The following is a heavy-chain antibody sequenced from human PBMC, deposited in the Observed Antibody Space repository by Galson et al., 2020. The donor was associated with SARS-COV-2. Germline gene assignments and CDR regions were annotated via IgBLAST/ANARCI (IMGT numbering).Heavy chain of an antibody. J-gene: IGHJ6*03. CDR3: ARAPDYYYYYMDV. CDR2: ISSSSSTI. Sequence: GGSLRLSCAASGFTFSSYSMNWVRQAPGKGLEWVSYISSSSSTIYYADSVKGRFTISRDNAKNSLYLQMNSLRAEDTAVYYCARAPDYYYYYMDVWCKGTTVTISS. V-gene: IGHV3-48*01. CDR1: GFTFSSYS.